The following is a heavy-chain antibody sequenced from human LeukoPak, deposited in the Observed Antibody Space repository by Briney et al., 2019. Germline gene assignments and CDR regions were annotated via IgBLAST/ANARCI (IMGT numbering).Heavy chain of an antibody. J-gene: IGHJ4*02. CDR2: IYYNGST. D-gene: IGHD2-15*01. Sequence: SETLSHTCTVSGGSISYYYWGWIRQSPGKGLEWIGYIYYNGSTNYNPSLKSRVTISVDMSKNQFSLKVTSVTAADTAIYYCARKGGHFDYWGQGTLVTVSS. V-gene: IGHV4-59*01. CDR1: GGSISYYY. CDR3: ARKGGHFDY.